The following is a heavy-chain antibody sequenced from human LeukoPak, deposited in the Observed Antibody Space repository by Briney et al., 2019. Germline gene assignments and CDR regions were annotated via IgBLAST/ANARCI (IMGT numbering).Heavy chain of an antibody. CDR2: IAGSSGYI. CDR1: GFTFDDYG. V-gene: IGHV3-21*01. CDR3: ARDRGAYCGGDCYLGFDY. J-gene: IGHJ4*01. D-gene: IGHD2-21*02. Sequence: PGGSLRLSCAASGFTFDDYGMSWVRQAPGKGLEWVSSIAGSSGYISYADSVKGRFTISRDNAKKSLYLQMTSLTAEDTAVYYCARDRGAYCGGDCYLGFDYWGRGTLVTVSS.